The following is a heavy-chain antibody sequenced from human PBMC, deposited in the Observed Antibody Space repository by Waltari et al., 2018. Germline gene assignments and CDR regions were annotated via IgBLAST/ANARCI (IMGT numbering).Heavy chain of an antibody. CDR2: INDSGRT. Sequence: QVQLQQWGAGLLKPSETLSLTCDVSACSLSGYHWTWIRQPPGKGLEWIGEINDSGRTTYNPSLGSRVTVSIDTANNQFSLRVRSVTAADTAVYYCARVFGYYYYYMDVWGKGTTVTISS. D-gene: IGHD3-3*01. V-gene: IGHV4-34*02. CDR3: ARVFGYYYYYMDV. CDR1: ACSLSGYH. J-gene: IGHJ6*03.